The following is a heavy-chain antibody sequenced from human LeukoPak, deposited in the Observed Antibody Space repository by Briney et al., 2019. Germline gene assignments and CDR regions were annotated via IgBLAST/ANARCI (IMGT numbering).Heavy chain of an antibody. J-gene: IGHJ4*02. D-gene: IGHD3-10*01. Sequence: GGPLRLSCVASGFTFSSYAMSWVRQAPGKGLEWVSAISGSGGSTYYADSVKGRFTISRDNSKNTLYLQMNSLRAEDTAVYYCAQRGKGGSGSSFDYWGQGTLVTVSS. CDR2: ISGSGGST. V-gene: IGHV3-23*01. CDR3: AQRGKGGSGSSFDY. CDR1: GFTFSSYA.